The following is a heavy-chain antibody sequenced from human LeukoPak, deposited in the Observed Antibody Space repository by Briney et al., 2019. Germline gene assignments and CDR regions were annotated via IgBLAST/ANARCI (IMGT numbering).Heavy chain of an antibody. CDR3: ARDGYGYNYMDV. V-gene: IGHV3-53*01. CDR2: IYSGGTT. Sequence: GGSLRLSCAASGFTVSSNFMSWVRQVPGKGLEWVSVIYSGGTTEYADSVKGRFTISRDNSKNTLYLRMNSLRAEDTAVYYCARDGYGYNYMDVWGKGTTVTVSS. J-gene: IGHJ6*03. D-gene: IGHD1-1*01. CDR1: GFTVSSNF.